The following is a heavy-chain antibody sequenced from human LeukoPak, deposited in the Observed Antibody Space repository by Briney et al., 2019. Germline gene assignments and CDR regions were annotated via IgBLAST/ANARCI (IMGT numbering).Heavy chain of an antibody. V-gene: IGHV1-2*02. CDR1: GYTFTGYY. CDR3: AREWVVRGVTAYLYYYYGMDV. D-gene: IGHD3-10*01. Sequence: ASVKVSCKASGYTFTGYYMHWVRQAPGEGLEWMGWINPNSGGTNYAQKFQGRVTMTRDTSISTAYMELSRLRSDDTAVYYCAREWVVRGVTAYLYYYYGMDVWGKGTTVTVSS. J-gene: IGHJ6*04. CDR2: INPNSGGT.